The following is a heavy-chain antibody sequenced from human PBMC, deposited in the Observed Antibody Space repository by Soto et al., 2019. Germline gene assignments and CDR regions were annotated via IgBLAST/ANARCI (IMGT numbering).Heavy chain of an antibody. CDR1: GFTFSSHA. V-gene: IGHV3-30-3*01. CDR2: ISSDGSNK. Sequence: PGGSLRLSCSVSGFTFSSHAMHWVRQAPGKGLEWVALISSDGSNKYYADSVKGRFTTSRGRNSVFLQLNSLRDEDTAVYYCVRDPDLGGDMAHGDFWGQGTLVTVSS. J-gene: IGHJ4*01. CDR3: VRDPDLGGDMAHGDF. D-gene: IGHD2-21*01.